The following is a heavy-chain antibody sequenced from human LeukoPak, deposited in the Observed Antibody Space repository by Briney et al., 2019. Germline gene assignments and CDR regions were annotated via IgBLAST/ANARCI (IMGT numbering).Heavy chain of an antibody. CDR2: IKPDGSVI. CDR1: GFTFSNYW. V-gene: IGHV3-7*04. J-gene: IGHJ4*02. CDR3: ARASASYFDY. Sequence: PGGSLRLSCAASGFTFSNYWMAWVRQAPGRGLEWVASIKPDGSVIYYGDSVKGRFTISRDNAKNSLYLQLNTLRDEDTGVYFCARASASYFDYWGQGTLVTVSS.